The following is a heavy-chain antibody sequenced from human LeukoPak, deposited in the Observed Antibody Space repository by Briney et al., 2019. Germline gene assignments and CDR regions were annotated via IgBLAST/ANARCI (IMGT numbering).Heavy chain of an antibody. V-gene: IGHV4-34*01. D-gene: IGHD5-12*01. CDR3: ARVVAVFYYYYGMDV. CDR2: NNHSGST. Sequence: SETLSLTCAVYGGSFSGYYWSWIRQPPGKGLEWIGENNHSGSTNYNPSLKSRVTISVDTSKNQFSLKLSSVTAADTAVYYCARVVAVFYYYYGMDVWGQGTTVTVSS. CDR1: GGSFSGYY. J-gene: IGHJ6*02.